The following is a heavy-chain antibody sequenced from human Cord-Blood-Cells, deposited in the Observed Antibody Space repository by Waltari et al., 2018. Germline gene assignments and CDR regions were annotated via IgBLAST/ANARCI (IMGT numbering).Heavy chain of an antibody. J-gene: IGHJ4*02. CDR2: IYYSGST. V-gene: IGHV4-31*03. Sequence: QVQLQESGPGLVKPSQTLSLTCPVSCGSISSGGSYCSWTRQHPGKGLEWMGYIYYSGSTYYNPSLRSRVTISVDTSKNQFSLKLSSVTAADTAVYYCARAPDYGDYLGSAIDYWGQGTLVTVSS. CDR1: CGSISSGGSY. D-gene: IGHD4-17*01. CDR3: ARAPDYGDYLGSAIDY.